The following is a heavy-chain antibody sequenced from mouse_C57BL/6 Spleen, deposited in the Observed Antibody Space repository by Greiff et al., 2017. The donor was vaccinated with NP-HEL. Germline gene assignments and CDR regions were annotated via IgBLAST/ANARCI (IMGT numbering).Heavy chain of an antibody. V-gene: IGHV2-2*01. CDR3: ARPYGNAMDY. Sequence: VQLQQSGPGLVQPSQSLSITCTVSGFSLTSYGVHWVRQSPGKGLEWLGVIWSGGSTDYNAAFISRLSISKDNSKSQVFFKMNSLHADDTAIYYCARPYGNAMDYWGQGTSVTVSS. J-gene: IGHJ4*01. D-gene: IGHD2-1*01. CDR1: GFSLTSYG. CDR2: IWSGGST.